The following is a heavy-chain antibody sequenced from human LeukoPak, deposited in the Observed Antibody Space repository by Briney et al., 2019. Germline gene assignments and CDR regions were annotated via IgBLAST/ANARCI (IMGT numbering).Heavy chain of an antibody. CDR2: VTPIIDSA. CDR1: GGTFRSHI. D-gene: IGHD1-26*01. J-gene: IGHJ5*02. V-gene: IGHV1-69*08. CDR3: TRVNLRGSQYNWFDP. Sequence: ASVKVSCKTFGGTFRSHIFSWVRQAPGQGLEWMGKVTPIIDSAKYSQKFRDRLTTTGDSSTGTAYMELSSLTPEDTALYYCTRVNLRGSQYNWFDPWGQGTLVIVSS.